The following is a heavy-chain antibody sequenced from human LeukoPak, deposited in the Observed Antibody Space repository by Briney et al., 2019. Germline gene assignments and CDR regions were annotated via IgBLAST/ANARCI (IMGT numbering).Heavy chain of an antibody. D-gene: IGHD3-9*01. CDR3: ARGFYDTWPNAFDY. CDR1: GGSISSYY. J-gene: IGHJ4*02. Sequence: SETLSLTCTVSGGSISSYYWSWIRQPPGKGLEWIGYIYYSGSTNYNPSLKSRVTISVDTSKNQFSLKLSSVTAADTAVYYCARGFYDTWPNAFDYWGQGTLVAVFS. CDR2: IYYSGST. V-gene: IGHV4-59*01.